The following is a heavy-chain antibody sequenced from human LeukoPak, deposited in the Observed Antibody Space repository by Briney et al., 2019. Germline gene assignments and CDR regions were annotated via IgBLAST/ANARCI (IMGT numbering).Heavy chain of an antibody. Sequence: SETLSLTCTVSGGSIRSYYWSWIRQPAGKGLEWIGRVYTSGLTGYNPSLKSRVTISIDTSKNEFSLKLNSVTAADTAVYYCARGILTGYNKGRYDYWGQGTLVTVSS. D-gene: IGHD3-9*01. J-gene: IGHJ4*02. CDR3: ARGILTGYNKGRYDY. CDR1: GGSIRSYY. V-gene: IGHV4-4*07. CDR2: VYTSGLT.